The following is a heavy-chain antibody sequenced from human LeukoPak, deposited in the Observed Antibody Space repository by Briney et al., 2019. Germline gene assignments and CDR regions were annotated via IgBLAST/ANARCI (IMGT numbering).Heavy chain of an antibody. CDR1: GVSISSYY. CDR2: IYYSGST. J-gene: IGHJ4*02. CDR3: ARGVFEHFDY. D-gene: IGHD3-16*01. Sequence: TSETLSLTCTVSGVSISSYYWSWIRQPPGKGLEWIGYIYYSGSTNYNPSLKSRVTISVDTSKNQFSLKLSSVTAADTAVYYCARGVFEHFDYWGQGTLVTVSS. V-gene: IGHV4-59*01.